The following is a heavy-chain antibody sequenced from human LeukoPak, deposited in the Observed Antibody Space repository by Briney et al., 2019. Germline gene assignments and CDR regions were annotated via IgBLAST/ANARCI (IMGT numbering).Heavy chain of an antibody. Sequence: GASVKVSCKASGGTFSSYAISWVRQAPGQGLEWMGEIIPIFGPADYAQKFQGRVTITADESTSTAYMELSSLRSEDTAVYYCAGGYDDFDYWGQGTLVTVSS. CDR1: GGTFSSYA. CDR2: IIPIFGPA. J-gene: IGHJ4*02. D-gene: IGHD5-12*01. V-gene: IGHV1-69*13. CDR3: AGGYDDFDY.